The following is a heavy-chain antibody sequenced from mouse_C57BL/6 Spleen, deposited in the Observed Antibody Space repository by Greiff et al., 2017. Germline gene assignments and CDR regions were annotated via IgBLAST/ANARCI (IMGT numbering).Heavy chain of an antibody. D-gene: IGHD1-1*01. CDR3: AREYYGSSYYFDY. Sequence: DVQLVESGGDLVKPGGSLKLSCAASGFTFSSYGMSWVRQTPDKRLEWVATISSGGSYTYYPDSVKGRFTISRDNAKNTLYLQMSSLKSEDTAMYYCAREYYGSSYYFDYWGQGTTLTVSS. J-gene: IGHJ2*01. CDR2: ISSGGSYT. CDR1: GFTFSSYG. V-gene: IGHV5-6*01.